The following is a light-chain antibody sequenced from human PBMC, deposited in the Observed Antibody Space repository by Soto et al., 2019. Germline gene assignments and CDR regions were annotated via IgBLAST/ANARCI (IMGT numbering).Light chain of an antibody. J-gene: IGLJ1*01. Sequence: QSVLTQPPSASGTPGQRVTISCSGSSSNIGSNTVNWYQQLPGTAPKLLIHSNNQRPSGVPDRFSGSKYGTSASLAISGLQSEDEADYYCAAWDDSLNGLYVFGTGTKVTV. CDR1: SSNIGSNT. V-gene: IGLV1-44*01. CDR2: SNN. CDR3: AAWDDSLNGLYV.